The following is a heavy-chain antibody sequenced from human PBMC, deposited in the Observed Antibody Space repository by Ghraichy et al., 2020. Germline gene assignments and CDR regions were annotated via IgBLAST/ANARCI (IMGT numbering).Heavy chain of an antibody. J-gene: IGHJ1*01. CDR2: IIPILSLT. D-gene: IGHD3-10*01. V-gene: IGHV1-69*04. CDR3: ARDYYVSGTNNLALEYLQH. Sequence: SVKVSCKASGGTVNRDSISWVRQAPGQGLEWMGRIIPILSLTTYAQIFQGRVTITADKSTGTAYMELSSLRSEDTAVYYCARDYYVSGTNNLALEYLQHWGQGTLVTVSS. CDR1: GGTVNRDS.